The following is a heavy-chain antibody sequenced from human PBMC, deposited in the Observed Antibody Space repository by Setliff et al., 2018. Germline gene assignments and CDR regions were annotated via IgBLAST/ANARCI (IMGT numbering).Heavy chain of an antibody. V-gene: IGHV7-4-1*02. Sequence: ASVKVSCKASVYTFTSYGFSWVRQAPGQGLEWMGWINTNTGNPTYAQGFTGRFGFSLDTSVSTAYLQISSLKAEDNAVYYCARGPYYYYYGMDVWGQGTTVTVSS. CDR1: VYTFTSYG. CDR3: ARGPYYYYYGMDV. J-gene: IGHJ6*02. CDR2: INTNTGNP.